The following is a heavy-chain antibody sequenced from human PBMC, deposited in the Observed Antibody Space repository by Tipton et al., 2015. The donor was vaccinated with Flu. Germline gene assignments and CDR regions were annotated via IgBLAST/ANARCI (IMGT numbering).Heavy chain of an antibody. CDR1: GGSINSSY. CDR3: ARGPGRYSSGWYFVDY. D-gene: IGHD6-19*01. J-gene: IGHJ4*02. CDR2: IQYSGHT. Sequence: TLSLTCSVSGGSINSSYWSWIRQSPGKGLEWIGNIQYSGHTNYNPSLKSRVTIAVDTSKNQFSLQLSSVAAADTAVYYCARGPGRYSSGWYFVDYWGQGTLVTVSS. V-gene: IGHV4-59*01.